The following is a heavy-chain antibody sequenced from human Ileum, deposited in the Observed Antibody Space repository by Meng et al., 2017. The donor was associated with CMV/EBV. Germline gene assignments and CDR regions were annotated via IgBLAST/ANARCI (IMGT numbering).Heavy chain of an antibody. D-gene: IGHD2-2*01. V-gene: IGHV4-39*07. CDR2: IYYRGST. J-gene: IGHJ5*02. CDR1: ARSISRCGDY. CDR3: AGGHCSRSSCDGGDWFDP. Sequence: QRLASGPGLVKPSETLSVPCTASARSISRCGDYWGCIRQSRGRGLEGNGRIYYRGSTYYSPSLKSPATISVDTSKNQLSQKLFSVTVAYTAVYYSAGGHCSRSSCDGGDWFDPWGQGTLVTVSS.